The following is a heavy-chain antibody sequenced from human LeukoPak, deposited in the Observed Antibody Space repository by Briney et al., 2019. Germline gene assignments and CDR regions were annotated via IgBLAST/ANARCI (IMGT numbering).Heavy chain of an antibody. Sequence: GGSLRLSCAASGFTFSTYGIHWVRQAPGKGLEWVAFIRYDGSNKLYADSVKGRFTISRDNSKNTLYLHINSLRAEDTAVYYCVKDNPLDYWGQGTLVIVSS. CDR3: VKDNPLDY. J-gene: IGHJ4*02. V-gene: IGHV3-30*02. D-gene: IGHD1-14*01. CDR2: IRYDGSNK. CDR1: GFTFSTYG.